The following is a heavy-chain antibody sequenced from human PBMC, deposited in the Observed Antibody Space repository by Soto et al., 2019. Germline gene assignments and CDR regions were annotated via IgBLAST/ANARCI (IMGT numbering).Heavy chain of an antibody. CDR2: IKEDGSEK. D-gene: IGHD2-2*01. CDR1: GFTFGDFW. CDR3: ARDVVRTAAGYYYDARDV. Sequence: EVQLVESGGGLVQPGGSLTLSCAASGFTFGDFWMNWVRQAPGKGLEWVANIKEDGSEKYFLYSVKGRFTISRDNAKNSLYLQINSLRAEDTGVYYCARDVVRTAAGYYYDARDVWGEGTTVTVSS. J-gene: IGHJ6*04. V-gene: IGHV3-7*01.